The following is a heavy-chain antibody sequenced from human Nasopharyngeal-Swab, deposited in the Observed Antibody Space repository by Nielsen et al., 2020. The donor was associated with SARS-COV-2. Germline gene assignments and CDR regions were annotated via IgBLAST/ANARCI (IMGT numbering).Heavy chain of an antibody. Sequence: VRQAAGARLEGVGGMSITMLDISNYAQKFQGRVTITADKSTYTAYMELSSLRSEDAAIYYCARMEFYYGSAGFTSPHYYYAMDVWGQGTTVTVSS. V-gene: IGHV1-69*10. CDR3: ARMEFYYGSAGFTSPHYYYAMDV. CDR2: MSITMLDIS. J-gene: IGHJ6*02. D-gene: IGHD3-10*01.